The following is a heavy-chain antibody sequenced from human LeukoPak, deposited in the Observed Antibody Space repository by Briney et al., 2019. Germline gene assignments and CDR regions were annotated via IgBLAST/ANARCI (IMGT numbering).Heavy chain of an antibody. J-gene: IGHJ4*02. Sequence: GGSLRLSCAASGFTVSSNYMSWVRQAPGKGLEWVSVIYSGGSTNYADSVKGRFTISRDNSKNTLYLQMNSLRAEDTAVYYCAKGGYGDYTGSYWGQGTLVTVSS. CDR1: GFTVSSNY. CDR2: IYSGGST. V-gene: IGHV3-53*01. CDR3: AKGGYGDYTGSY. D-gene: IGHD4-17*01.